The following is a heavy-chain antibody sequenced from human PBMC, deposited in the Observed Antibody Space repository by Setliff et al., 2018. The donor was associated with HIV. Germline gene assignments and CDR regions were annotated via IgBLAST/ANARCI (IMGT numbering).Heavy chain of an antibody. CDR2: ISPHNGNT. Sequence: ASVKVSCKASGYIFSGYGISWVRQVPGQGLEWMGWISPHNGNTNYAQKIEGRVTMTTDPLTSTAHMEVRSLRSDDTAIYYCARDRDVRTTRVLDYWGQGTLVTVSS. CDR3: ARDRDVRTTRVLDY. V-gene: IGHV1-18*01. J-gene: IGHJ4*02. D-gene: IGHD3-10*01. CDR1: GYIFSGYG.